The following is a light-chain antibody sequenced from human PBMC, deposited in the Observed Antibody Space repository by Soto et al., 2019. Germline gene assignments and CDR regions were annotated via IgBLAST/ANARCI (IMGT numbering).Light chain of an antibody. Sequence: QSALTQPPSASGSPGHSVTLSCTGTSSDVGGYNYVSWYQQHPGKAPPIISEVNKRPSGVPDRFSGSKSGNTASLTVSGLQAEDEADYYCSSYAGIKHWVFGGGTKLTVL. CDR2: EVN. CDR1: SSDVGGYNY. V-gene: IGLV2-8*01. J-gene: IGLJ3*02. CDR3: SSYAGIKHWV.